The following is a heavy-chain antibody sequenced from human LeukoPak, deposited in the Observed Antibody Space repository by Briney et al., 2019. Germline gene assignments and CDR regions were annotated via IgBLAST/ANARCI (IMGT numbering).Heavy chain of an antibody. D-gene: IGHD3-10*01. CDR1: GGSISSYY. Sequence: PSETLSLTCTVSGGSISSYYWSWIRQPPGKGLEGIGYIYYSGSTNYNPSLKSRVTISVDTSKNQFPLKLSSVTAADTAVYYCARAITMVRGVIITAPFDYWGQGTLVTVSS. J-gene: IGHJ4*02. CDR3: ARAITMVRGVIITAPFDY. CDR2: IYYSGST. V-gene: IGHV4-59*12.